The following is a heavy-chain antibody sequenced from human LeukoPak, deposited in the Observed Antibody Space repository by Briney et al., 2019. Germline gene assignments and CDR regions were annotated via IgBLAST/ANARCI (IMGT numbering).Heavy chain of an antibody. J-gene: IGHJ6*04. V-gene: IGHV3-30-3*01. CDR1: GFTFSSYA. Sequence: HPGRSLRLSCAASGFTFSSYAMHWVRQAPGKGLEWVAVISYDGSNKYYADSVKGRFTISRDNSKNTLYLQMNSLRAEDTAVYYCASGDYGDYIAYGMDVWGKGTTVTVSS. D-gene: IGHD4-17*01. CDR3: ASGDYGDYIAYGMDV. CDR2: ISYDGSNK.